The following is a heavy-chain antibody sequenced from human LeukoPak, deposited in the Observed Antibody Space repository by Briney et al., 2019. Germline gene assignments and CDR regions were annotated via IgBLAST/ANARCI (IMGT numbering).Heavy chain of an antibody. CDR3: AKVVRGEMATINFDY. J-gene: IGHJ4*02. V-gene: IGHV3-23*01. Sequence: GGSLRLSCAASGFTFSDYYMSWVRQAPGKGLEWVSAISGSGGSTYYADSVKGRFTISRDNSKNTLYLQMNSLRAEDTAVYYCAKVVRGEMATINFDYWGQGTLVTVSS. CDR1: GFTFSDYY. D-gene: IGHD5-24*01. CDR2: ISGSGGST.